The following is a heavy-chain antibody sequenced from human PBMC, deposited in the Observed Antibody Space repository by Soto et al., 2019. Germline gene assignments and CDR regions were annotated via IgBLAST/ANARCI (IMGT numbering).Heavy chain of an antibody. J-gene: IGHJ6*02. CDR3: ARDNGGYDPYYWYYGMDV. CDR2: VSGSSSLI. V-gene: IGHV3-21*01. Sequence: EVQLVESVGGLVKPGGSLTLSCAASGFTCSSYTMNWVRQSPGKGLEWVSTVSGSSSLINYADSVKGRFTISRDNAKNSLYPQLNSLRAEYTAVYYCARDNGGYDPYYWYYGMDVWGQGTTVTVAS. D-gene: IGHD5-12*01. CDR1: GFTCSSYT.